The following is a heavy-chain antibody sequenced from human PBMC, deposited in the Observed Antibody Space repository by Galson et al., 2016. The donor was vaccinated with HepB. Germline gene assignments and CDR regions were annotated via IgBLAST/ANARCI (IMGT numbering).Heavy chain of an antibody. CDR1: GYVFSTYA. J-gene: IGHJ6*02. V-gene: IGHV3-30*04. CDR2: IPYDGSEN. Sequence: SLRLSCAGSGYVFSTYAMHWVRQAPGKGLEWVAVIPYDGSENYYANPVKGRFTISRDNSKNTLYLQMNSLRPQDSAVYYCARGRTSYGRYDYGLDLWGQGTTVSVSS. CDR3: ARGRTSYGRYDYGLDL. D-gene: IGHD3-22*01.